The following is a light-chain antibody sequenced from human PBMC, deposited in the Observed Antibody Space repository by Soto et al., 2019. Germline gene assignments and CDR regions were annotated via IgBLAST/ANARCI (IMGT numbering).Light chain of an antibody. CDR3: SSYTGRKIRL. Sequence: QSALPQPASVSGSPGQSITISCTGTSSDIGAYNFVSWYQHLPGTAPTLIIYEVSQRPSGVSDRFSGSRSGNTASLTVSGLQTDDEGTYYCSSYTGRKIRLFGGGTKLTVL. CDR2: EVS. J-gene: IGLJ3*02. V-gene: IGLV2-14*01. CDR1: SSDIGAYNF.